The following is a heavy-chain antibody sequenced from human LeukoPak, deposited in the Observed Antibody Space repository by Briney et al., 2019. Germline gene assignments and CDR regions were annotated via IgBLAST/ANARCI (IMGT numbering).Heavy chain of an antibody. Sequence: HSGGSLRLSCAASGFTFSNYAISWVRQAPGKGLEWVSGISGSGGTTYYADSVKGRFTISRDNSKNTLYLQMNNLRAEDTAVYYCATSGLSRFGFWGQGTLVTVSS. CDR3: ATSGLSRFGF. CDR1: GFTFSNYA. CDR2: ISGSGGTT. D-gene: IGHD2/OR15-2a*01. J-gene: IGHJ4*02. V-gene: IGHV3-23*01.